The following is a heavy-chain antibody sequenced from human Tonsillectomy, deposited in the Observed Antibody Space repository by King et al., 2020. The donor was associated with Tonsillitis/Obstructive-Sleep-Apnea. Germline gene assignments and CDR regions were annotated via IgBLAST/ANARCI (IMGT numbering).Heavy chain of an antibody. Sequence: VQLVESGAEVKKPGESLRISCKGSGYSFISYWITWVRQMPGKGLEWMGRIDPSDSYTNYSPSFQGHVTISSDKSINTAYLQWSSLKASDTAIYYCASHGISVAGKDYFDYWGQGSVVTVSS. V-gene: IGHV5-10-1*01. D-gene: IGHD6-19*01. CDR2: IDPSDSYT. CDR3: ASHGISVAGKDYFDY. J-gene: IGHJ4*02. CDR1: GYSFISYW.